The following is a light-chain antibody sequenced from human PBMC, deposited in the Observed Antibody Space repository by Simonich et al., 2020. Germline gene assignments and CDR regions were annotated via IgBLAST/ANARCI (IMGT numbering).Light chain of an antibody. CDR1: SGSIASNY. CDR3: QSYDSSNHVV. CDR2: EDN. Sequence: NFMLTQPHSVSESPGKTVTISCTRSSGSIASNYVQWYQHRPGSDPTTVIYEDNQRPSGVPDRFSGSIDSSSNSASLNISGLKTEDEADYYCQSYDSSNHVVFGGGTKLTVL. V-gene: IGLV6-57*03. J-gene: IGLJ2*01.